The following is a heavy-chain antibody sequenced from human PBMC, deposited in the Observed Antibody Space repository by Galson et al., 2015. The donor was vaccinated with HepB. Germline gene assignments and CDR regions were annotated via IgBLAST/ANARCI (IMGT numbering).Heavy chain of an antibody. CDR2: INTNTGNP. Sequence: SVKVSCKASGYTFTSYAMNWVRQAPGQGLEWMGWINTNTGNPTYAQGFTGRFVFSLDTSVSTAYLQICSLKAEDTAVYYCARDLTNLAAAGEDNWFDPWGQGTLVTVSS. D-gene: IGHD6-13*01. CDR1: GYTFTSYA. J-gene: IGHJ5*02. V-gene: IGHV7-4-1*01. CDR3: ARDLTNLAAAGEDNWFDP.